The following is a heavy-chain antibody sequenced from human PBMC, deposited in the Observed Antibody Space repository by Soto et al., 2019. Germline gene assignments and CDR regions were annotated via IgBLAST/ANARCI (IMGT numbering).Heavy chain of an antibody. CDR1: EFNFGSFW. CDR3: ARTRDSRGYSLLDY. CDR2: IKEDGSEK. Sequence: VQLVESGGGLVQPGGSLRLSCVASEFNFGSFWMSWVRQAPGKGLEWVANIKEDGSEKLYVDSVKGRFSVSRDNTKSSLYLQMNSLRAEDTAVYFCARTRDSRGYSLLDYWGQGALVIVSS. D-gene: IGHD3-22*01. V-gene: IGHV3-7*01. J-gene: IGHJ4*02.